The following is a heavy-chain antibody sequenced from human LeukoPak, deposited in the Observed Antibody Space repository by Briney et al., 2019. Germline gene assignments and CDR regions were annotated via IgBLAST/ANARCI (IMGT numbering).Heavy chain of an antibody. D-gene: IGHD6-19*01. J-gene: IGHJ6*02. V-gene: IGHV3-21*01. CDR3: ARGIYAQGIAVAGTFDYGMDV. CDR2: ISSSSRHI. CDR1: GFTFSSYA. Sequence: AGSLRLSCAASGFTFSSYAMSWVRQAPGKGLEWVSSISSSSRHIYYADSGKGRFTIYRDNGKNSLYLQMNSLRAEDTAVYYCARGIYAQGIAVAGTFDYGMDVRGQGTTVTVSS.